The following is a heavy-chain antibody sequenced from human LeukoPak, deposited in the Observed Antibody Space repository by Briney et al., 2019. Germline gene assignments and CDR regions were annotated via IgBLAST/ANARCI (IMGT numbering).Heavy chain of an antibody. Sequence: ASVKVSCKASGYTFTSYGISWVRQAPGQGLEWMGWINPNSGGTNYAQKFQGRVTMTRDTSISTAYMELSRLRSDDMAVYYCARDNSVRDTAWWFDPWGQGTLVTVSS. D-gene: IGHD2-21*02. CDR2: INPNSGGT. CDR3: ARDNSVRDTAWWFDP. J-gene: IGHJ5*02. CDR1: GYTFTSYG. V-gene: IGHV1-2*02.